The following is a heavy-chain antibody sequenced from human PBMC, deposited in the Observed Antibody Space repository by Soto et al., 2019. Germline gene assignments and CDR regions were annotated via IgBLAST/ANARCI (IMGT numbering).Heavy chain of an antibody. V-gene: IGHV4-31*03. CDR3: ARLRIATNNYKWFDP. D-gene: IGHD2-21*01. J-gene: IGHJ5*02. Sequence: SETLSLTCSVSGAAHNSGNYYWSWIRQVPGKGLEWIGHIYVTGAVDYNPSLRDRITISQDTSERQFSLNLRLVTAADTAVYYCARLRIATNNYKWFDPWGQGTLVTVSS. CDR1: GAAHNSGNYY. CDR2: IYVTGAV.